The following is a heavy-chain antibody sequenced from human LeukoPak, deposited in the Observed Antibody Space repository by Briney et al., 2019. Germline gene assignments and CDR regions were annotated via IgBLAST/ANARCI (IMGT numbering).Heavy chain of an antibody. Sequence: ASVKVSCKASGCTFSSYYVNWVRQAPGQGLEWMGIINPTTSYAQKFQGRVTMTRDMSTSTVYMELRSLRSEDTAVYYCARGPRSGSYDYWGQGTLVTVSS. D-gene: IGHD1-26*01. CDR3: ARGPRSGSYDY. J-gene: IGHJ4*02. CDR1: GCTFSSYY. CDR2: INPTT. V-gene: IGHV1-46*01.